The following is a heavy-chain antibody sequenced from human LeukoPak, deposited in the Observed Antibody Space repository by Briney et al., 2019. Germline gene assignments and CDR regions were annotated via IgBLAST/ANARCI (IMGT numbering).Heavy chain of an antibody. CDR1: GFIFSSHW. J-gene: IGHJ4*02. V-gene: IGHV3-7*01. CDR2: IKQSGSEK. D-gene: IGHD4-17*01. Sequence: GGSLRLSCAASGFIFSSHWMTWVRRAPGKGLEWVASIKQSGSEKYYADSVKGRFTVSRDNAKNSLNLQMSSLSAGDTAVYYSARRPNYGDRVEFLVSWGQGTKVTVSS. CDR3: ARRPNYGDRVEFLVS.